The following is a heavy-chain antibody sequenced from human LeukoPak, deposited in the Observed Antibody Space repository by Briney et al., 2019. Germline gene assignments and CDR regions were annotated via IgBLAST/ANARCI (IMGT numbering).Heavy chain of an antibody. J-gene: IGHJ4*02. CDR2: IYPGDSDT. CDR1: GYPFSNQW. Sequence: GESLKISCKASGYPFSNQWIGWVRQMPGKGLEWMWIIYPGDSDTRYSPSFQGQVTISADKSINPAYLQWISLKSSDTATYYGARRFFRCVLSYYFDYWGQGTQVTVSS. D-gene: IGHD2/OR15-2a*01. V-gene: IGHV5-51*01. CDR3: ARRFFRCVLSYYFDY.